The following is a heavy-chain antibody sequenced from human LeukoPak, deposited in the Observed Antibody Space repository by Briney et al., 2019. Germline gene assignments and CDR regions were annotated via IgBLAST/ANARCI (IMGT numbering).Heavy chain of an antibody. D-gene: IGHD2/OR15-2a*01. V-gene: IGHV3-7*01. CDR2: IRQDGSAK. CDR1: GFTIGSYW. J-gene: IGHJ3*01. CDR3: ARAGYYGDDAFDL. Sequence: GGSLRLSCAGSGFTIGSYWMSWVRQAPGKGLEWVAYIRQDGSAKYYVDSVKGRLTISRDNAKNSLYLQMNSLRAEDTGIYYCARAGYYGDDAFDLWGQGSMVPVSS.